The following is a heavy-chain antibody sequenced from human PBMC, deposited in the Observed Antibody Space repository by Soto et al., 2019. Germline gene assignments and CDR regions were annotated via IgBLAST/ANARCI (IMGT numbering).Heavy chain of an antibody. CDR2: ISYDGSNK. CDR3: AKDESDYVWGSYRRFDY. D-gene: IGHD3-16*02. J-gene: IGHJ4*02. Sequence: PGGSLRLSCAASGFTFSSYGMHWVRQAPGKGLEWVAVISYDGSNKYYADSVKGRFTISRDNSKNTLYLQMNSLRAEDTAVYYCAKDESDYVWGSYRRFDYWGQGTLVTVSS. V-gene: IGHV3-30*18. CDR1: GFTFSSYG.